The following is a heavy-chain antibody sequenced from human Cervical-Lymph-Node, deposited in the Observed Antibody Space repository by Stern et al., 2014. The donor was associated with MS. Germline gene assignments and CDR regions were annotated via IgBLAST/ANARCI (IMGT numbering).Heavy chain of an antibody. V-gene: IGHV1-18*01. D-gene: IGHD4/OR15-4a*01. CDR3: ARTIGGKPGNYFDS. J-gene: IGHJ4*02. CDR1: GYTFTSYA. CDR2: ISTYNGHT. Sequence: QVQLVESGAEVKKPGASLQISCKASGYTFTSYAISWVRQAPGQGLTWMGWISTYNGHTEYAEKVQGRVAMTTDTSASTVYLEVRSLTSDDTAVYYCARTIGGKPGNYFDSWGQGTLVTVSS.